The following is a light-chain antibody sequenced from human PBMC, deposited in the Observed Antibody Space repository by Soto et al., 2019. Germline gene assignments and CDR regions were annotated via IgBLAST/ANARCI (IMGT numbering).Light chain of an antibody. CDR2: EVS. J-gene: IGLJ3*02. Sequence: QSALTQPASVSGSPGQSITISCTGTSSDVGGYNFVSWYQQHPGKAPRLIIYEVSSRPSGVSYRFSGSKSGNSASLTISGLQAVDVASYYCSSFSLRNTLVLFGGGTKVTVL. CDR1: SSDVGGYNF. V-gene: IGLV2-14*01. CDR3: SSFSLRNTLVL.